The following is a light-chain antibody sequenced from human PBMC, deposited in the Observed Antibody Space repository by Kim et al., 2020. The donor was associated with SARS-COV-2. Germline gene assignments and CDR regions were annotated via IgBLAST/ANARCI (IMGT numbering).Light chain of an antibody. V-gene: IGLV2-14*02. CDR2: DAS. CDR1: NFDPGTFDL. J-gene: IGLJ2*01. Sequence: SLTMACTGPNFDPGTFDLASCYRQYPGQAPQLLIYDASKRPPGISERYSASTSATTASLTISELQPEDEADYSCTSVSTNGPFDIDFGGVTRLTVL. CDR3: TSVSTNGPFDID.